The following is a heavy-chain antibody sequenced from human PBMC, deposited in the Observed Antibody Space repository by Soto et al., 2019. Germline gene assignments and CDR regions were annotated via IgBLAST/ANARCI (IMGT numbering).Heavy chain of an antibody. V-gene: IGHV3-15*07. CDR3: TTVAVAGVY. J-gene: IGHJ4*02. CDR2: IKSETDGGAT. Sequence: PGGSLRLSCAASGLSFSNARMNWVPQTPGKGLEWVGRIKSETDGGATDYAAPVKGRFTISRDDSKTTLYLQMNSLKTEDTAVYYCTTVAVAGVYWGQGTLVTVSS. D-gene: IGHD6-19*01. CDR1: GLSFSNAR.